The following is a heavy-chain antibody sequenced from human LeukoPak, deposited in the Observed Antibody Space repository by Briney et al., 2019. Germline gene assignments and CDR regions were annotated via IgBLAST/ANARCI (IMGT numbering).Heavy chain of an antibody. CDR1: GGSISSGGYS. CDR3: ARAYDSSGYLRSAFDY. Sequence: SQTLSLTCAVSGGSISSGGYSWSWIRQPPGKGLEWIGYIYHSGSTYYSPSLKSRVTISVDRSKNQFSLKLSSVTAADTAVYYCARAYDSSGYLRSAFDYWGQGTLVTVSS. D-gene: IGHD3-22*01. J-gene: IGHJ4*02. CDR2: IYHSGST. V-gene: IGHV4-30-2*01.